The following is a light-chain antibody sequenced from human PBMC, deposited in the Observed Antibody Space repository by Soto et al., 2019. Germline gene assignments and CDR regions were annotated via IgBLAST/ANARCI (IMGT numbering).Light chain of an antibody. CDR3: QSYDSSNHGV. J-gene: IGLJ2*01. CDR2: EDN. Sequence: NFMLTQPHSVSESPGKTVTISCTGSSGSIASNYVQWYQQRPGSAPTTVIYEDNQRPSGVPDRFSGSIDSSSNSASLTISGLKIEDEADYYCQSYDSSNHGVFGGGTKLTVL. CDR1: SGSIASNY. V-gene: IGLV6-57*02.